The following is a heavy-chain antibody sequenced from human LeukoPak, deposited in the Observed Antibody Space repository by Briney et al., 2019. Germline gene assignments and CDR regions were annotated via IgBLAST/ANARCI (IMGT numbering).Heavy chain of an antibody. Sequence: TGGSLRLSCATSGFTFTSYWMHWVRQVAGKGLVWLARVDHGGSGTNYADSVKGRFTISRDNAKSTVYLQMNSLRVEDTAVYYCITDLGWGQGTLVTVSS. CDR1: GFTFTSYW. V-gene: IGHV3-74*01. J-gene: IGHJ4*02. CDR2: VDHGGSGT. CDR3: ITDLG. D-gene: IGHD1-14*01.